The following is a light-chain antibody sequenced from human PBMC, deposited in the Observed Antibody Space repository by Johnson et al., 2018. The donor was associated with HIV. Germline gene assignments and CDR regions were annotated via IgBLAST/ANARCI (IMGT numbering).Light chain of an antibody. CDR2: DNY. V-gene: IGLV1-51*01. Sequence: QSVLTQPPSVSAAPGQKVTISCSGSSSNIGSNYVSWYQHLPGTAPKLLIYDNYKRPSGIPDRFSASKSGTSATLGITGLQTENEADYYCGTWDSSLSAYVFGIGTKVTVL. J-gene: IGLJ1*01. CDR3: GTWDSSLSAYV. CDR1: SSNIGSNY.